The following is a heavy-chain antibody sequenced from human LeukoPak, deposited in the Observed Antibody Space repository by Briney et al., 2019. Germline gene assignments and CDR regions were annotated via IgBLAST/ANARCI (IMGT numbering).Heavy chain of an antibody. CDR3: AREYDSSPFDY. CDR1: GGSISSYY. D-gene: IGHD3-22*01. CDR2: IYYSGST. J-gene: IGHJ4*02. Sequence: SETLSLTCTVSGGSISSYYWSWIRQPPGKGLEWIGYIYYSGSTNYNPSLKSRVTISVDTSKNQFSLKLSSVTAADTAVYYCAREYDSSPFDYWGQGTLVTVSS. V-gene: IGHV4-59*12.